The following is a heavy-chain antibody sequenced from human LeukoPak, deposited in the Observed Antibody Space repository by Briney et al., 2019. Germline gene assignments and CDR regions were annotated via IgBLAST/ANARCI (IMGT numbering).Heavy chain of an antibody. CDR1: GFTFSSYW. D-gene: IGHD3-10*01. J-gene: IGHJ6*01. V-gene: IGHV3-15*01. CDR3: TTNRPGGWFGELAV. Sequence: GGSLRLSCAASGFTFSSYWMSWVRQAPGKGLEWVGRIKRKTDGGTSDYAAPVKGRFTISRDDSKNTLFLQMNSLKIDDTAVYHCTTNRPGGWFGELAVWGQGTTVTVSS. CDR2: IKRKTDGGTS.